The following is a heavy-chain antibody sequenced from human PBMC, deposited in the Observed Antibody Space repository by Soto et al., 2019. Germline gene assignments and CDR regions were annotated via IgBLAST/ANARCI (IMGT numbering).Heavy chain of an antibody. CDR3: AKGGAYYYDSSGYDRGIDY. V-gene: IGHV4-39*01. D-gene: IGHD3-22*01. CDR2: IYYSGTT. Sequence: QLQLQESGPGLVKPSETLSLTCTVSGGSISSRSYYWGWIRQPPGKGLEWIGSIYYSGTTYYNPSLKSRVTISVDTSKNQFSLKLSSVTAADTAVYYCAKGGAYYYDSSGYDRGIDYWGQGTLVTVSS. CDR1: GGSISSRSYY. J-gene: IGHJ4*02.